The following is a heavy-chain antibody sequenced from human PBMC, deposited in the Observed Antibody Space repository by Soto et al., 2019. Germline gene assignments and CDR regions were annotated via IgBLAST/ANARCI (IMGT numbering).Heavy chain of an antibody. CDR2: INPDNGNT. V-gene: IGHV1-18*01. CDR3: ARGIATGQLDP. D-gene: IGHD2-15*01. Sequence: VKVSCKASGYTFTSYGISWVRQAPGQGLEWMGWINPDNGNTKSSQKFQDRVIITRDTSASTAYMDLSSLRSEDTAVYYCARGIATGQLDPWGQGTLVTISS. J-gene: IGHJ5*02. CDR1: GYTFTSYG.